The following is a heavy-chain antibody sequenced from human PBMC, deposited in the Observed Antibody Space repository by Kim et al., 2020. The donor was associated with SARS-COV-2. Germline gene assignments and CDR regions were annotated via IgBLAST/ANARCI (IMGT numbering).Heavy chain of an antibody. V-gene: IGHV3-23*01. Sequence: GGSLRLSCAASGFTFSSYAMSWVRQAPGKRLEWVSAISGSGGSTYYADSVKGRFTISRDNSKNTLYLQMNSLRAEDTAVYYCAKPGTKRIAVAGRDHWFDPWGQGTLVTVSS. CDR3: AKPGTKRIAVAGRDHWFDP. J-gene: IGHJ5*02. CDR2: ISGSGGST. CDR1: GFTFSSYA. D-gene: IGHD6-19*01.